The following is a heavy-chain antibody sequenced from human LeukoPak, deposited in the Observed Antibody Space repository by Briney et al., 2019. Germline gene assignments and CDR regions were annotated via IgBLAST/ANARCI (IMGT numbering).Heavy chain of an antibody. J-gene: IGHJ4*02. CDR1: GGSISSSSYY. Sequence: SETLSLTCTVSGGSISSSSYYWGWIRQPPGKGLEWIGYSYYSGSTNYNPSLKSRVAISVDTSKNQFSLKLTSVTAADTAVYYCARWSGGNYYFDYWGQGTLVTVSS. V-gene: IGHV4-61*05. CDR2: SYYSGST. CDR3: ARWSGGNYYFDY. D-gene: IGHD4-23*01.